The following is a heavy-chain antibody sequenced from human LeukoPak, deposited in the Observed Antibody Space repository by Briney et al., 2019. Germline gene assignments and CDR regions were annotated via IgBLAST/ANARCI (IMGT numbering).Heavy chain of an antibody. D-gene: IGHD4-17*01. J-gene: IGHJ4*02. CDR3: TTERGDYGLDY. V-gene: IGHV3-15*01. Sequence: GGSLRLSCADSGFTFSNAWMSWVRHAPGKGLDRVGRITSNTDGGTTDDAAPVKGRFTSSRYDSKNTLYLQMNSLKTEDTAVYYCTTERGDYGLDYCGQGTLVTVSS. CDR1: GFTFSNAW. CDR2: ITSNTDGGTT.